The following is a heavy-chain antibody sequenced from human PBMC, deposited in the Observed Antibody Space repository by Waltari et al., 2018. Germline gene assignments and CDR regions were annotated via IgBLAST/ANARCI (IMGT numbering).Heavy chain of an antibody. CDR3: AFQYYYDSSGSGYFQH. V-gene: IGHV1-69*05. CDR2: IIPIFGTA. D-gene: IGHD3-22*01. Sequence: QVQLVQSGAEVKKPGSSVNVSCKASGGPFSSYAISRVRQAPGQGLEWMGGIIPIFGTANYAQKFQGRVTITTDESTSTAYMELSSLRSEDTAVYYCAFQYYYDSSGSGYFQHWGQGTLVTVSS. CDR1: GGPFSSYA. J-gene: IGHJ1*01.